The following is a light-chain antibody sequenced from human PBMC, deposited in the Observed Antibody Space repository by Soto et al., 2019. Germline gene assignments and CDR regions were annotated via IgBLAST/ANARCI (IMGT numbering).Light chain of an antibody. V-gene: IGKV3-15*01. CDR1: QSFSSS. Sequence: EIVMTQSPATLTVSPGERATLSCRASQSFSSSLAWYQQKPGQAPRLLIYDTSARATGIPARFSGSGAGTDFTLTISSLQSEDFAVYYCQQYNNWPFTFGGGTKVDI. J-gene: IGKJ4*01. CDR2: DTS. CDR3: QQYNNWPFT.